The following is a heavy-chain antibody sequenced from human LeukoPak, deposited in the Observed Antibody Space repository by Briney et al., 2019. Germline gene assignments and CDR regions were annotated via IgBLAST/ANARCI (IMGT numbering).Heavy chain of an antibody. Sequence: GGSLRLSCAASGFTFSSYAMSWVRQAPGKGLERVSAISGSGGSTYYADSVKGRFTISKDNSKNTLYLQMNSLRAEDTAVYYCAKDAIFGVVLYDYWGQGTLVTVSS. CDR2: ISGSGGST. CDR1: GFTFSSYA. CDR3: AKDAIFGVVLYDY. V-gene: IGHV3-23*01. J-gene: IGHJ4*02. D-gene: IGHD3-3*01.